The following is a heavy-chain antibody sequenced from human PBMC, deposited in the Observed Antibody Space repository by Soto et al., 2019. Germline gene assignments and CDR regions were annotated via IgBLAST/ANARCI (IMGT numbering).Heavy chain of an antibody. V-gene: IGHV1-69*04. J-gene: IGHJ1*01. D-gene: IGHD4-17*01. CDR1: GGTFSSYT. CDR3: ARDQDYGDFSFQH. Sequence: SVKASCKASGGTFSSYTISWVRQAPGQGLEWMGRIIPILGIANYAQKFQGRVTITADKSTSTAYMELSSLRSEDTAVYYCARDQDYGDFSFQHWGQGTLVTVSS. CDR2: IIPILGIA.